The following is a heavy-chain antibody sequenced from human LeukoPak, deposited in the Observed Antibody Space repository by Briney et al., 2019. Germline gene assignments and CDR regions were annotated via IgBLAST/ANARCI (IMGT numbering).Heavy chain of an antibody. J-gene: IGHJ4*02. Sequence: SETLSLTCTVSGSSIISYYWSWIRQPPGKGLEWIGYIYYSGSTNYNPSLKSRVTISVDTSKNQFSLKLSSVTAADTAVYYCARWMLGNYFDYWGQGTLVTVSS. CDR1: GSSIISYY. D-gene: IGHD2-2*03. CDR2: IYYSGST. V-gene: IGHV4-59*01. CDR3: ARWMLGNYFDY.